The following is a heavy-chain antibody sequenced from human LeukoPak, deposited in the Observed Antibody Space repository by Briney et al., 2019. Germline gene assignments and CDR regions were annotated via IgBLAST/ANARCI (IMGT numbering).Heavy chain of an antibody. J-gene: IGHJ4*02. Sequence: GGSLRLSCAASGFTFSSYAMSWVRQAPGKGLEWVSAISGSGGSTYYADSVKGRFTISRDNSKNTLFLQMSSLRSEHTAVYYCAEDMGASGSYYSFDYWGQGTLVTVSS. V-gene: IGHV3-23*01. CDR2: ISGSGGST. D-gene: IGHD3-10*01. CDR3: AEDMGASGSYYSFDY. CDR1: GFTFSSYA.